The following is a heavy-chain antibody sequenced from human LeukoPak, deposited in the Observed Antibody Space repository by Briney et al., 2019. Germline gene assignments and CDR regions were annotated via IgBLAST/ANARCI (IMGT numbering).Heavy chain of an antibody. J-gene: IGHJ4*02. CDR2: ISGSGGST. Sequence: PGGSLRLSCAASGFTFSSYAMSWVRQAPGKGLERVSAISGSGGSTYYADSVKGRFTISRDNSKNTLYLQMNSLRAEDTAVYYCASPLEAAAAITLPFDYWGQGTLVTVSS. D-gene: IGHD6-13*01. V-gene: IGHV3-23*01. CDR1: GFTFSSYA. CDR3: ASPLEAAAAITLPFDY.